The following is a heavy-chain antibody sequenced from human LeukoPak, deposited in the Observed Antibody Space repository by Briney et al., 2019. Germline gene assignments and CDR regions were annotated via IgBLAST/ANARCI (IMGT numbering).Heavy chain of an antibody. CDR2: ITGSGDTI. Sequence: GGSLRLSCAASAITFSTYEMNWVRQAPGKGLEWVSYITGSGDTINYADSVKGRFTISRDNAANSLYLQMNSLRAEDTAVYYCAMEYYYGSGKDHMDVRGKGTMVTVSS. V-gene: IGHV3-48*03. CDR1: AITFSTYE. J-gene: IGHJ6*03. CDR3: AMEYYYGSGKDHMDV. D-gene: IGHD3-10*01.